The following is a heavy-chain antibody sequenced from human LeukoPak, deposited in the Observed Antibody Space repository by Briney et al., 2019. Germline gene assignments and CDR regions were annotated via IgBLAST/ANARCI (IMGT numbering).Heavy chain of an antibody. V-gene: IGHV3-30*18. D-gene: IGHD2-2*01. Sequence: GGSLRLSCAASGFTVSSNYMSWVRQAPGKGLEWVAVISYDGSNKYYADSVKGRFTISRDNSKNTLYLQMNSLRAEDTAVYYCAKDPFCSSTSCYPNPWGQGTLVTVSS. J-gene: IGHJ5*02. CDR3: AKDPFCSSTSCYPNP. CDR1: GFTVSSNY. CDR2: ISYDGSNK.